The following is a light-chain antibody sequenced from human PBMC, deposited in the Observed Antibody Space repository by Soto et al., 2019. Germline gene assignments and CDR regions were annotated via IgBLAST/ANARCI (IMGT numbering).Light chain of an antibody. CDR2: DAS. J-gene: IGKJ1*01. Sequence: DIQMTQSPSTLSASVGDRVTITCRASQSISSWLAWYQQKPGEVPKLLIYDASSLENGVPSRFSGSGSGTEFTLTITSLQPDDFATYYCQQYNNYSVTFVQGTKVEIK. CDR1: QSISSW. V-gene: IGKV1-5*01. CDR3: QQYNNYSVT.